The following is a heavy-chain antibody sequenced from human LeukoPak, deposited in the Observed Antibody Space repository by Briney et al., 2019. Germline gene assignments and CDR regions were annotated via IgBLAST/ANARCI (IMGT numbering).Heavy chain of an antibody. CDR2: ISTGNGNT. V-gene: IGHV1-18*01. CDR3: ATANNWNYALGY. CDR1: GGSITSHS. J-gene: IGHJ4*02. D-gene: IGHD1-7*01. Sequence: ASVKVSCKASGGSITSHSISWVRQAPGQGLEWMGWISTGNGNTNYGQKFQGRVTMTTDTSTATAYMELRSLRFDDAAMYYCATANNWNYALGYWGQGTLVTVSS.